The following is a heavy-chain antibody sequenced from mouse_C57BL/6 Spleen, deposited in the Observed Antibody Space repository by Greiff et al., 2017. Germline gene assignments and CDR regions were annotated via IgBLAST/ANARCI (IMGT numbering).Heavy chain of an antibody. CDR3: ARKLDYGSSFDY. J-gene: IGHJ2*01. V-gene: IGHV1-55*01. CDR1: GYTFTSYW. D-gene: IGHD1-1*01. Sequence: VKLQQPGAELVKPGASVKMSCKASGYTFTSYWITWVKQRPGQGLEWIGDIYPGSGSTNYNEKFKSKATLTVDTSSSTAYMQLSSLTSEDSAVYYCARKLDYGSSFDYWGQGTTLTVSS. CDR2: IYPGSGST.